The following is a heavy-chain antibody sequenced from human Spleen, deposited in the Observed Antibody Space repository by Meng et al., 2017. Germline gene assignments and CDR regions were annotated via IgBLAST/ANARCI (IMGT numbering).Heavy chain of an antibody. D-gene: IGHD3-22*01. CDR2: IGYSGTI. CDR3: ARRVHDGSGHHYFDY. V-gene: IGHV4-39*01. Sequence: QLQLQESGPGLVKPSETLSLTCTLSGGSTTSTSYYWDWIRQSPAKGLEWIGTIGYSGTIVYNPSLSSRVTMTLDTSKNQFSLKLSSVTAPDTAVYYCARRVHDGSGHHYFDYWGQGTLVTVSS. CDR1: GGSTTSTSYY. J-gene: IGHJ4*02.